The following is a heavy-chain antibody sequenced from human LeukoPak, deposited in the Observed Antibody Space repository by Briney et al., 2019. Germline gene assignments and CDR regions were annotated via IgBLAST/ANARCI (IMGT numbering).Heavy chain of an antibody. CDR3: ARRGNSGYSLDY. J-gene: IGHJ4*02. CDR2: IYSGGST. V-gene: IGHV3-53*01. D-gene: IGHD3-22*01. Sequence: PGGSLRLSCAASGFTVSNSYMSWVRQAPGKGLEWVSVIYSGGSTYYADSVKGRSTISRGNSKNTLYLQMNSLRAEDTAMYYCARRGNSGYSLDYWGQGTLVTVSS. CDR1: GFTVSNSY.